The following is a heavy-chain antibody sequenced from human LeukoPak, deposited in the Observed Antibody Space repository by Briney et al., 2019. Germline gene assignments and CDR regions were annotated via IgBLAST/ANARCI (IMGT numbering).Heavy chain of an antibody. J-gene: IGHJ5*02. CDR2: IRPSGDNT. CDR1: GFTFCNYD. D-gene: IGHD6-19*01. V-gene: IGHV3-23*01. Sequence: GGSLRLSCAASGFTFCNYDMTWDRQAPGRVLEWVSSIRPSGDNTYYGDSVKGRFTISRDNSKNTVYLQMNNMRVDDTPVYYCARVAGWHWFDPWGQGTLVTVSS. CDR3: ARVAGWHWFDP.